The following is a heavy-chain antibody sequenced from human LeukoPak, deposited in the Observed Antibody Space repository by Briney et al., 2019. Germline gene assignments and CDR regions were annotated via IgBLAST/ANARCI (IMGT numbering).Heavy chain of an antibody. V-gene: IGHV1-69*06. CDR1: GGTFSNYA. Sequence: ASVKVSCKASGGTFSNYAISWVRQAPGQGLEWMGGIIPILDTTNHAQKFQGRVTITADKSTGTAYMELSSLRSEDTAVYYCARWRHTLARRWFDPWGQGTLVTVSS. CDR2: IIPILDTT. J-gene: IGHJ5*02. D-gene: IGHD2-2*02. CDR3: ARWRHTLARRWFDP.